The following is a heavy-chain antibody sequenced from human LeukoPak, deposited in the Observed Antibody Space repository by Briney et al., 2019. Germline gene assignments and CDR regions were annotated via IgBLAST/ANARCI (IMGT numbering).Heavy chain of an antibody. V-gene: IGHV3-48*01. D-gene: IGHD4-11*01. Sequence: GGSLRLSCAASGFTFSSYSMNWVRQAPGKGLEWVSYISSSSSTIYYADSVKGRFTISRDNAKNSPYLQMNSLRAEDTAVYYCARGLAHDYWGQGTLVTVSS. CDR1: GFTFSSYS. CDR2: ISSSSSTI. J-gene: IGHJ4*02. CDR3: ARGLAHDY.